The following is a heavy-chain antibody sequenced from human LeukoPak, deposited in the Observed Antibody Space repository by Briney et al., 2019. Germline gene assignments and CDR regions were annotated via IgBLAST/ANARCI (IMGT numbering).Heavy chain of an antibody. D-gene: IGHD6-19*01. CDR3: ARPSVAGTYGYYYGMDV. V-gene: IGHV3-48*03. CDR1: GFTFSSYG. J-gene: IGHJ6*04. Sequence: GGSLRLSCAASGFTFSSYGMNWVRQAPGKGLEWVSYISSSGSTTYYADSVKGRFTISRDNAENSLYLQMNSLRAEDTAVYYCARPSVAGTYGYYYGMDVWGKGTTVTVTS. CDR2: ISSSGSTT.